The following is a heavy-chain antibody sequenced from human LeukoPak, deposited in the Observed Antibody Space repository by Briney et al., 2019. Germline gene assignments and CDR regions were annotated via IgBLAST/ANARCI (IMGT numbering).Heavy chain of an antibody. V-gene: IGHV5-51*01. CDR3: AKIAVAGTWGFDP. CDR2: IYPGDSDT. D-gene: IGHD6-19*01. CDR1: GYRFTSYW. J-gene: IGHJ5*02. Sequence: GESLKISCKGSGYRFTSYWIGWVRPMPGKGLEWMGIIYPGDSDTRYSPSFQGQVTISADKSISTAYLLWSSLKASDTAMYYCAKIAVAGTWGFDPWGQGTLVTVS.